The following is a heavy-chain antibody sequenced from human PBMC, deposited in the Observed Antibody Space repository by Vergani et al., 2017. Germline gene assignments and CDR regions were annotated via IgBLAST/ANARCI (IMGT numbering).Heavy chain of an antibody. J-gene: IGHJ4*02. Sequence: QAQLQQWGAGLLKPSETLSLTCTISGGSFNDYWWTWICLPQGKGLGWIGEIRHDGITHYSSSLKSRVTISIDTSTHQFSLNLRSVTAADTAVYYCARVGYCTNGVCFTLFDVWGQGALVTVSS. CDR2: IRHDGIT. V-gene: IGHV4-34*01. CDR1: GGSFNDYW. D-gene: IGHD2-8*01. CDR3: ARVGYCTNGVCFTLFDV.